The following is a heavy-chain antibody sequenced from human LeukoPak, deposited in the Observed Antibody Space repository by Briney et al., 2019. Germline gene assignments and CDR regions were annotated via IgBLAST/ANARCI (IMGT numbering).Heavy chain of an antibody. CDR2: ISSSSSYI. D-gene: IGHD2-15*01. V-gene: IGHV3-21*01. Sequence: PGGSLRLSCAASGFTFSSYSMNWVRQAPAKGLEWVSSISSSSSYIYYADSVKGRFTISRDNAKNSLYLQMNSLRAEDTAVYYCARGGYCSGGSCPPGYWFDPWGQGTLVTVSS. CDR1: GFTFSSYS. J-gene: IGHJ5*02. CDR3: ARGGYCSGGSCPPGYWFDP.